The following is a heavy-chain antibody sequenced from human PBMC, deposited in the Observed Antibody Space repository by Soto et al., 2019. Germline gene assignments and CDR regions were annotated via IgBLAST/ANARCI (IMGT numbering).Heavy chain of an antibody. CDR2: ISSSGSTI. J-gene: IGHJ4*02. CDR1: GFTFSDYY. D-gene: IGHD4-17*01. CDR3: ARFDYADGSGPDY. V-gene: IGHV3-11*01. Sequence: GASLRLSCTASGFTFSDYYMSWIRQAPGKGLELFSYISSSGSTIYYADSVKGRLTISRDNANKSLYLQMNSLRAEDTAVYYCARFDYADGSGPDYWGQGTLVTVSS.